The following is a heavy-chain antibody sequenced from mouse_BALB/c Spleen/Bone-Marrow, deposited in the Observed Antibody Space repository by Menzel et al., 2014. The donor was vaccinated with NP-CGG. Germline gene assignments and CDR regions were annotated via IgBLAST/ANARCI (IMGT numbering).Heavy chain of an antibody. CDR1: GYSFTDYN. V-gene: IGHV1S135*01. J-gene: IGHJ3*01. CDR3: ARRGVYDGADGFAY. D-gene: IGHD2-1*01. Sequence: EVQLQQSGPELVKPGASVKVSCKASGYSFTDYNMYWVKQSHGKSLEWIGYIDPYNGGTSYNQKFKGKATLTVDKSSSTAYMPFTSLTSEDSAVYYCARRGVYDGADGFAYWGQGALLAVSA. CDR2: IDPYNGGT.